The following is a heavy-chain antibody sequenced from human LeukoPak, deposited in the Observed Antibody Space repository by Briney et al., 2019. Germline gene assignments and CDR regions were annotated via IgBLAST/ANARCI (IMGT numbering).Heavy chain of an antibody. CDR2: ISWSSVRI. V-gene: IGHV3-9*01. J-gene: IGHJ4*02. CDR1: GFTFDDYA. D-gene: IGHD2-15*01. Sequence: SGGSLRLSCAASGFTFDDYAMHWVRQAPGKGLEWVSGISWSSVRIGYADSVKGRFTISRDNAKDSLYLQMNSLRAEDTAVYYCARVVDYFRGAVYFDYWGQGTLVTVSS. CDR3: ARVVDYFRGAVYFDY.